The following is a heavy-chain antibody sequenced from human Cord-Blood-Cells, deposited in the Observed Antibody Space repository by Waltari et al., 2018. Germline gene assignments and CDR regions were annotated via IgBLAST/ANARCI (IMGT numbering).Heavy chain of an antibody. CDR2: IIPIFGTA. D-gene: IGHD5-12*01. V-gene: IGHV1-69*01. Sequence: QVQLVQSGAVVKKPGSSVKVSCKASGGTFSSYAISWLRQAPGRGLGWMGGIIPIFGTANSGQKFQVRVTITADESTSTAYMELGSLRSEDTAVYCCARIMNSGYDRVDYWGQGTLVTVSS. J-gene: IGHJ4*02. CDR3: ARIMNSGYDRVDY. CDR1: GGTFSSYA.